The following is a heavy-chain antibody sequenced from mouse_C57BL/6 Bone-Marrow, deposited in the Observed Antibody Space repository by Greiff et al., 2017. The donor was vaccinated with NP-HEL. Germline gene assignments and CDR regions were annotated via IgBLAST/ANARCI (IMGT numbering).Heavy chain of an antibody. CDR1: GFTFSDYY. Sequence: EVKVVESEGGLVQPGSSMKLSCTASGFTFSDYYMAWVRQVPEKGLEWVANINYDGSSTYYLDSLKSRFIISRDNAKNILYLQMSSLKSEDTATYYCARGVSPYAMDYWGQGTSVTVSS. V-gene: IGHV5-16*01. CDR2: INYDGSST. J-gene: IGHJ4*01. CDR3: ARGVSPYAMDY.